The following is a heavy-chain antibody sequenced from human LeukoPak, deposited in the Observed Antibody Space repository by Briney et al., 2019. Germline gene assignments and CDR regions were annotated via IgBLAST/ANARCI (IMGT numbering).Heavy chain of an antibody. V-gene: IGHV4-34*01. D-gene: IGHD2-21*02. CDR3: ARFSRITWGDWGDAFDV. J-gene: IGHJ3*01. CDR2: IDDGGNT. Sequence: SETLSLMCSVYGGSFSDYFWSWIRQSPGKGLEWIGEIDDGGNTNYNPSLMSRVIVAMEKSKKQFSLVMRSVTAADTAIYYCARFSRITWGDWGDAFDVWGQRATVIVSS. CDR1: GGSFSDYF.